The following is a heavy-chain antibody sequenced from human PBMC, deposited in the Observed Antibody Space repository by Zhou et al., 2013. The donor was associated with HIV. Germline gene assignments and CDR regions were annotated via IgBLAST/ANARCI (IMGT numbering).Heavy chain of an antibody. CDR1: GGTFSSYA. Sequence: QVQLVQSGAEVKKPGSSVKVSCKASGGTFSSYAISWVRQAPGQGLEWMGRIIPILGITNYAQKFQGRVTITTDESTSTAYMELSSLRSEDTAVYYCASRSITIFGVVTDRSYYYMDVWGKGTTVTVSS. D-gene: IGHD3-3*01. CDR3: ASRSITIFGVVTDRSYYYMDV. V-gene: IGHV1-69*04. J-gene: IGHJ6*03. CDR2: IIPILGIT.